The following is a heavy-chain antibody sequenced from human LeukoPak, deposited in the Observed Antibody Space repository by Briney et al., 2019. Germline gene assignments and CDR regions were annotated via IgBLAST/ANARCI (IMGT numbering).Heavy chain of an antibody. CDR2: ISAYNGDT. D-gene: IGHD6-19*01. CDR1: GYTFTNYG. V-gene: IGHV1-18*01. CDR3: ARDRSSGWSRYYYYYYGMDV. J-gene: IGHJ6*02. Sequence: ASVKVSCKASGYTFTNYGISWVRQAPGQGLEWVGWISAYNGDTNYAQKLQGRVTMTTDTSTSTAYMELRSLRSDDTAVYYCARDRSSGWSRYYYYYYGMDVWGQGTTVTVSS.